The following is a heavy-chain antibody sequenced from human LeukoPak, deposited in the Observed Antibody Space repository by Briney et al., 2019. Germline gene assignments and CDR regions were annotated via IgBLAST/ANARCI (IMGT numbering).Heavy chain of an antibody. CDR3: ARGKKWFRGFYSQIDAFDI. D-gene: IGHD3-10*01. Sequence: PSETLSLTCAVYNGSFSGYYWSWIRQPPGKGLEWIGEINHSGSTNYNPSLKSRVTISVDTSKNQFSLKLSSVTAADTAVYYCARGKKWFRGFYSQIDAFDIWGQGTMVTVSS. V-gene: IGHV4-34*01. CDR1: NGSFSGYY. CDR2: INHSGST. J-gene: IGHJ3*02.